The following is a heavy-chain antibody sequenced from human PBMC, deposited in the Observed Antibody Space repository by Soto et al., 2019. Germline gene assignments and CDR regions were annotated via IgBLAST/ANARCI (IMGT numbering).Heavy chain of an antibody. J-gene: IGHJ6*02. V-gene: IGHV3-21*01. CDR2: ISPSTSHI. CDR1: GFTFSSCT. D-gene: IGHD2-15*01. CDR3: SGCSGGACHQNYGMDV. Sequence: EVHLVESGGGLVKPGGSLRLSCAVSGFTFSSCTMNWVRQAPGKGLEWVSSISPSTSHIYYADSVKGRFTISRDNAKNSLFLQMNSRRAEDTAVYYCSGCSGGACHQNYGMDVWGQGTKVTVSS.